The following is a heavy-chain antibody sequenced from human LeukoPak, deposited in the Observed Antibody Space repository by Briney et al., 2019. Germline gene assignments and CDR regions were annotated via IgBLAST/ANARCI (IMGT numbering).Heavy chain of an antibody. V-gene: IGHV4-59*06. D-gene: IGHD3-22*01. CDR1: GGSISSYY. Sequence: SETLSLTCTVSGGSISSYYWSWIRQHPGKGLEWIGYIYYSGSTYYNPSLKSRVTISMDTSKNQFSLKLSSVTAADTAVYYCARDYYDSSGYRYFDSWGQGTLVTVSS. J-gene: IGHJ4*02. CDR3: ARDYYDSSGYRYFDS. CDR2: IYYSGST.